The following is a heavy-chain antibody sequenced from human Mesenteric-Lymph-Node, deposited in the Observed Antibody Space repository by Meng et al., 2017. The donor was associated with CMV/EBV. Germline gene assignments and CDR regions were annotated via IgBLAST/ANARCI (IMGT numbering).Heavy chain of an antibody. CDR3: ARGDFSTQSHYYYYGMDV. CDR2: INPKSGGT. CDR1: AYTFTDHY. V-gene: IGHV1-2*02. Sequence: ASVKVSCKASAYTFTDHYMHWVRQAPGQGLEWMGWINPKSGGTNYAQKFQGRATMTRDTSTSTVYMELSSLRSEDTAVYYCARGDFSTQSHYYYYGMDVWGQGTTVTVSS. J-gene: IGHJ6*02. D-gene: IGHD3-3*02.